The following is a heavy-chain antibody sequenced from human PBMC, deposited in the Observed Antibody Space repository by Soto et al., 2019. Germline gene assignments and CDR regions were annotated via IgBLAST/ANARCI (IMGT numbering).Heavy chain of an antibody. D-gene: IGHD3-22*01. CDR2: ISYDGSNK. J-gene: IGHJ4*02. V-gene: IGHV3-30*18. CDR1: GVTFSSYG. Sequence: XGSLRLSCSASGVTFSSYGMHWVRQAPGKGLEWVAVISYDGSNKYYADSVKGRFTISRDNSKNTLYLQMNSLRAEDTAVYYCAKVAEVGDYDSSGLYYFDYWGQGTLVTVSS. CDR3: AKVAEVGDYDSSGLYYFDY.